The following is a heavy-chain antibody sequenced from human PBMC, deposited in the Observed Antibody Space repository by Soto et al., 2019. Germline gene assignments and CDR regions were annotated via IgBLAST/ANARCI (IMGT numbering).Heavy chain of an antibody. CDR2: VSLDGRDK. CDR1: GFSFSSYW. Sequence: EVQLEESGGGLVQPGGSLRLSCAASGFSFSSYWMSWVRQAPGKGPEWVAIVSLDGRDKTYADSVKGRFTISRDNAENSLFLQMNSLSADDTAVYYCAREDRSSGPFDYWGQGALVTVSS. V-gene: IGHV3-7*01. CDR3: AREDRSSGPFDY. D-gene: IGHD6-19*01. J-gene: IGHJ4*02.